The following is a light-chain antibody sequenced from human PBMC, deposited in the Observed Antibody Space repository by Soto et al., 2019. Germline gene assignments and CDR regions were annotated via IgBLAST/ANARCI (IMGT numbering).Light chain of an antibody. CDR1: SRDVGGYDY. CDR2: GVT. CDR3: FSHRRGDSHV. J-gene: IGLJ1*01. Sequence: QSALTQPASVSGSPGQSITISCTGTSRDVGGYDYVSWYQQYPGKAPKLMIYGVTNRPSGVSNRFSGSKTGNTASLTISGLQAEDEAYYYCFSHRRGDSHVFRTGTKLTVL. V-gene: IGLV2-14*01.